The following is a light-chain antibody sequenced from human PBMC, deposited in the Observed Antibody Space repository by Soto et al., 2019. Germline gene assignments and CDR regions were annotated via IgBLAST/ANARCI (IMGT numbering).Light chain of an antibody. CDR1: QSISKW. J-gene: IGKJ1*01. Sequence: DIQMTQSPSTLSASIGDRVSITCRASQSISKWLAWHQQKPGKAPKLLIYDASTLQSGVPPSFSGSGSGTEFTLTIRSLQPDDIATYYCQHYNSYSEAFGQGTKVDIK. CDR2: DAS. V-gene: IGKV1-5*01. CDR3: QHYNSYSEA.